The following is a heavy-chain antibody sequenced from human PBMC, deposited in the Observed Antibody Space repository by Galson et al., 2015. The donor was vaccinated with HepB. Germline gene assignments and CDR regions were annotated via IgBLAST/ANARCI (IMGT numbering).Heavy chain of an antibody. CDR1: GDSVSSNSAA. CDR3: ARTLGVLRYFDWLPRRGGAERKKAGVFDY. D-gene: IGHD3-9*01. Sequence: CAISGDSVSSNSAAWNWIRQSPSRGLEWLGRTYYRSKWYNDYAVSVKSRITINPDTSKNQFSLQLNSVTPEDTAVYYCARTLGVLRYFDWLPRRGGAERKKAGVFDYWGQGTLVTVSS. J-gene: IGHJ4*02. CDR2: TYYRSKWYN. V-gene: IGHV6-1*01.